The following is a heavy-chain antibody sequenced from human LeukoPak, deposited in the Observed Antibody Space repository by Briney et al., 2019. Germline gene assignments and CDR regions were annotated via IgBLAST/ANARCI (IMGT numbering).Heavy chain of an antibody. J-gene: IGHJ4*02. CDR1: GGSISSSSYY. V-gene: IGHV4-30-2*01. Sequence: PSETLSLTCTVSGGSISSSSYYWGWIRQPPGKGLEWIGYIYHSGSTYYNPSLKSRVTISVDRSKNQFSLKLSSVTAADTAVYYCATEYYDILTGEYYFDYWGQGTLVTVSS. CDR2: IYHSGST. D-gene: IGHD3-9*01. CDR3: ATEYYDILTGEYYFDY.